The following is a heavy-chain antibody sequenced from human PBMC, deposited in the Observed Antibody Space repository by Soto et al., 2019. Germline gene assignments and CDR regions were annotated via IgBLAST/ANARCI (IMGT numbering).Heavy chain of an antibody. V-gene: IGHV1-2*02. CDR3: ARPPGYISDWYYFDL. D-gene: IGHD3-9*01. Sequence: ASVKVSCKASGYTFTGYYMHWVRQAPGQGFEWMGRISPKSGGTNYAQKFEGRVTMTWDTSLKKAYMELSSLISEDTAVYYCARPPGYISDWYYFDLWGQGTLVTVSS. CDR1: GYTFTGYY. J-gene: IGHJ4*02. CDR2: ISPKSGGT.